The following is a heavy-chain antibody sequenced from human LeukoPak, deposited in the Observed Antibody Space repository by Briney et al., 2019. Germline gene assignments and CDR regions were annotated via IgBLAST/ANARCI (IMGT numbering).Heavy chain of an antibody. D-gene: IGHD6-13*01. CDR3: AKDPSSSWTVNWFDP. Sequence: PGGSLRLSCAAPGFTFSSYAMSWVRQAPGKGLEWVSAISGSGGSTYYADSVKGRFTISRDNSKNTLYLQMNSLRAEDTAVYYCAKDPSSSWTVNWFDPWGQGTLVTVSS. CDR1: GFTFSSYA. J-gene: IGHJ5*02. V-gene: IGHV3-23*01. CDR2: ISGSGGST.